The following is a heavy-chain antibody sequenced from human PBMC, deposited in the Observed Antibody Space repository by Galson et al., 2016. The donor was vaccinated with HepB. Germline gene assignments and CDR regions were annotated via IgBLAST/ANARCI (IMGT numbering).Heavy chain of an antibody. CDR1: GFTFSSYN. CDR3: AAVWFGESRFDY. Sequence: SLRLSCAPSGFTFSSYNMNWVRQAPGKGLEWVSSINWSSEYIYYADSVKGRFTVSRDNAKDSLYLQMDNLRADDTAVYYCAAVWFGESRFDYWGQGSLLIVSS. V-gene: IGHV3-21*06. CDR2: INWSSEYI. D-gene: IGHD3-10*01. J-gene: IGHJ4*02.